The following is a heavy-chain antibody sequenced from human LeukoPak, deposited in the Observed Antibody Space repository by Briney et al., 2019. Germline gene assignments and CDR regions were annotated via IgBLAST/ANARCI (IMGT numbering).Heavy chain of an antibody. J-gene: IGHJ4*02. V-gene: IGHV1-46*01. CDR3: ARGDFWSGYSSTAGFDY. CDR1: GYTFTGYY. D-gene: IGHD3-3*01. CDR2: INPSGGST. Sequence: GASVKVSCKASGYTFTGYYMHWVRQAPGQGLEWMGIINPSGGSTSYAQKFQGRVTMTRDTSTSTVYMELSSLRSEDTAVYHCARGDFWSGYSSTAGFDYWGQGTLVTVSS.